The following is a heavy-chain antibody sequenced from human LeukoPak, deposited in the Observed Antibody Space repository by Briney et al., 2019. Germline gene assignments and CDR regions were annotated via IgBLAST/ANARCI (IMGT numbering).Heavy chain of an antibody. CDR1: GFTFSDYY. CDR2: ISSSGSTI. J-gene: IGHJ4*02. CDR3: ARSTFSSNWNL. D-gene: IGHD6-13*01. Sequence: GGSLRLSCAASGFTFSDYYMSWIRQAPGKGLEWASYISSSGSTIYYADSVKGRFTISRDNAKNSLYLQMNSLRAEDTAVYYCARSTFSSNWNLWGQGTLVTVSS. V-gene: IGHV3-11*01.